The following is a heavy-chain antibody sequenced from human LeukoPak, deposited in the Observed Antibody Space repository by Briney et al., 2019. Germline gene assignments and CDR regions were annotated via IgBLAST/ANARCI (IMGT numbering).Heavy chain of an antibody. CDR3: ARRGPALGYSSGWYIDY. Sequence: GASVKVSCKASGYTFTSYGISCVRQAPGQGLEWMGWISAYNGNTNYAQKLQGRVNMTTDTSTSTAYMELRSLRSADTAVYYCARRGPALGYSSGWYIDYWGQGTLVTVSS. CDR1: GYTFTSYG. J-gene: IGHJ4*02. D-gene: IGHD6-19*01. V-gene: IGHV1-18*01. CDR2: ISAYNGNT.